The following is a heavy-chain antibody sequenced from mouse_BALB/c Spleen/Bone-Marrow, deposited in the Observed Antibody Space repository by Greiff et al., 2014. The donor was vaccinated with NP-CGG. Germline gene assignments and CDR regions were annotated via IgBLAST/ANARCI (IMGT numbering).Heavy chain of an antibody. Sequence: EVQLVESGPELVKPGASPKISCKTSGYSFTGYTLYWVKQSHGKNLQWIGLINPYNGDTNYNQKFKDKATLTVDRSSSTAYMELLSLTSEDSAVYYCARSGRPFAMDYWGQGTSVTVSS. CDR2: INPYNGDT. CDR3: ARSGRPFAMDY. J-gene: IGHJ4*01. D-gene: IGHD2-12*01. CDR1: GYSFTGYT. V-gene: IGHV1-18*01.